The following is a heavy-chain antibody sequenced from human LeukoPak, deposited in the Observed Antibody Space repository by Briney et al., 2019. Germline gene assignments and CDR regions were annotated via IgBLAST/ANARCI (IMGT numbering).Heavy chain of an antibody. J-gene: IGHJ4*02. D-gene: IGHD3-3*01. V-gene: IGHV3-9*01. Sequence: PGGSLRLSCAASGLTFDDYAMHWVRQAPGKGLEWVSGITWNSGSIGYADSVKGRFTISRDNAKNSLYLQMNSLRAEDTALYYCTGSGYYFDYWGQGTLVTVSS. CDR3: TGSGYYFDY. CDR2: ITWNSGSI. CDR1: GLTFDDYA.